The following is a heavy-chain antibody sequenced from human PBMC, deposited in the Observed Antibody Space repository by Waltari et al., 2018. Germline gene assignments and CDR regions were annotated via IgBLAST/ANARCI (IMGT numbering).Heavy chain of an antibody. CDR2: ISAYNGNT. CDR3: ARDPNYYYGSGRRDWFDP. D-gene: IGHD3-10*01. CDR1: GYTFTSYG. V-gene: IGHV1-18*01. J-gene: IGHJ5*02. Sequence: QVQLVQSGAEVKKPGASVKVSCKASGYTFTSYGISWVRQAPGQGLEWMGWISAYNGNTNYAQKLQGRVTMTTDTSTSTAYMELRSLRSDDTAVYYCARDPNYYYGSGRRDWFDPWGQGTLVTVSS.